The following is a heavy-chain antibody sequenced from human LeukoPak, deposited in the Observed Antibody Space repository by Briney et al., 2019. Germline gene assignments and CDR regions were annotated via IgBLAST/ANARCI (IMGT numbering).Heavy chain of an antibody. V-gene: IGHV4-34*01. CDR2: INHSGST. Sequence: SETLSLTCAVYGGSFSGYYWSWIRQPPGKGLEWIGEINHSGSTNYNPSLKSRVTISVDTSKNQFSLKLSSVTAADTAVYYRARAKGFDYWGQGTLVTVSS. J-gene: IGHJ4*02. CDR3: ARAKGFDY. CDR1: GGSFSGYY.